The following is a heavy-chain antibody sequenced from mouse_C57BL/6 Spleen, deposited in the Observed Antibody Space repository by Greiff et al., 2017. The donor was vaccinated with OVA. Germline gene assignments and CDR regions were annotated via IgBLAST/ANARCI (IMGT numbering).Heavy chain of an antibody. D-gene: IGHD2-4*01. CDR1: GYAFSSSW. V-gene: IGHV1-82*01. Sequence: QVQLQQSGPELVKPGASVKISCKASGYAFSSSWMNWVKQRPGKGLEWIGRIYPGDGDTNYNGKFKGKATLTADKSSSTAYMQLSSLTSEDSAVYFCARLGDYDTSFAYWGQGTLVTVSA. J-gene: IGHJ3*01. CDR3: ARLGDYDTSFAY. CDR2: IYPGDGDT.